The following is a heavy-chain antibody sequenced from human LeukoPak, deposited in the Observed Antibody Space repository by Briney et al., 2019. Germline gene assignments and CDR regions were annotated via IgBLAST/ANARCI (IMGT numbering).Heavy chain of an antibody. J-gene: IGHJ6*02. CDR3: ARVSRGSNYYYYGMDV. CDR2: IYYSGST. V-gene: IGHV4-59*01. D-gene: IGHD1-26*01. CDR1: GGSFSGYY. Sequence: SETLSLTCAVYGGSFSGYYWSWIRQPPGKGLEWIGYIYYSGSTNYNLSLKSRVTISVDTSKNQFSLKLSSVTAADTAVYYCARVSRGSNYYYYGMDVWGQGTTVTVSS.